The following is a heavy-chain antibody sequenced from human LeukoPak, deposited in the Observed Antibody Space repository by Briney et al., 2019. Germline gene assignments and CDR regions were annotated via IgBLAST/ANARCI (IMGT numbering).Heavy chain of an antibody. CDR3: ARALRITISDFDF. V-gene: IGHV1-18*01. J-gene: IGHJ4*02. D-gene: IGHD3-9*01. CDR1: GYTFTNYG. Sequence: ASVKVSCKASGYTFTNYGITWVRQAPGQGLEWMGWISAYNGNTNYAQKLQGRVTMTTDTSTSTAYMELRSLTSDDTAVYYRARALRITISDFDFWGQGTLVTVSS. CDR2: ISAYNGNT.